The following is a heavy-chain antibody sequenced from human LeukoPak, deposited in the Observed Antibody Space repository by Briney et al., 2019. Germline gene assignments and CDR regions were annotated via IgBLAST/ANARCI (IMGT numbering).Heavy chain of an antibody. CDR3: ARERIATASAGDY. J-gene: IGHJ4*02. D-gene: IGHD6-13*01. CDR1: GFTFSNYW. V-gene: IGHV3-7*01. Sequence: GGSLRLSCAASGFTFSNYWMRWVRQAPGKGLEWVANIKEDGSEQHYEDSVKGRSTISRDNAKNSLYLQMNSLRAEDTAVYYCARERIATASAGDYWGQGTLVTVSS. CDR2: IKEDGSEQ.